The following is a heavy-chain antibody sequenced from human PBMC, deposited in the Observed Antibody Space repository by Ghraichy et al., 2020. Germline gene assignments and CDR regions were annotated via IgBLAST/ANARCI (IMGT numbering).Heavy chain of an antibody. J-gene: IGHJ6*02. CDR2: ISGSGGST. CDR1: GFTFSSYA. D-gene: IGHD6-19*01. CDR3: AKVLQWLPSYYYGMDV. V-gene: IGHV3-23*01. Sequence: GESLRLSCAASGFTFSSYAMSWVRQAPGKGLEWVSAISGSGGSTYYADSVKGRFTISRDNSKNTLYLQMNSLRAEDTAVYYCAKVLQWLPSYYYGMDVWGQGTTVTVSS.